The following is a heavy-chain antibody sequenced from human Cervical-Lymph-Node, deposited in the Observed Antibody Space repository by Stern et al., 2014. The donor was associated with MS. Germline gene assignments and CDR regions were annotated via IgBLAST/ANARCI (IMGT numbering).Heavy chain of an antibody. Sequence: VQLLESGGGLVKPGGSLRLSCAASGFRFSDYYMAWIRQAPGKGLEWVSYISSSGSTVYYADSVKGRFTISRDNAKKSLYLQMNSLRAEDTALYYCAGGPDSAISRYFDVWGRGTLVTVSS. CDR2: ISSSGSTV. J-gene: IGHJ2*01. CDR1: GFRFSDYY. CDR3: AGGPDSAISRYFDV. V-gene: IGHV3-11*01. D-gene: IGHD2-15*01.